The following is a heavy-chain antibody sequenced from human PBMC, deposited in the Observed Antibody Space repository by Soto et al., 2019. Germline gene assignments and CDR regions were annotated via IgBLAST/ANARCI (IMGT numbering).Heavy chain of an antibody. CDR1: GFTFSAYW. J-gene: IGHJ4*02. V-gene: IGHV3-74*01. CDR3: PSAPTVRSTGTGAD. CDR2: ISDAGSTA. Sequence: GGSLRLSCAVSGFTFSAYWMHWVRQVPGKGLTGVSRISDAGSTATYADSVKGRFVISRDNAKNSLYLEMNTLRVDESGLYYCPSAPTVRSTGTGADWGGGTLVTV. D-gene: IGHD1-1*01.